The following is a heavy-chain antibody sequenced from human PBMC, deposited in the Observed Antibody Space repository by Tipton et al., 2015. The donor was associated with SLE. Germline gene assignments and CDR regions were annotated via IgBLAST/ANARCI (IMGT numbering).Heavy chain of an antibody. CDR2: IYYSGST. V-gene: IGHV4-59*08. D-gene: IGHD5-24*01. J-gene: IGHJ3*01. CDR1: GGSISSYY. Sequence: TLSLTCTVSGGSISSYYWSWIRQPPGKGLEWIGYIYYSGSTNYNPSLKSRVTISVDTSKNQFSLRLTSVTAADTALYYCGRARVGMGYVFDVWGQGTMVTVSS. CDR3: GRARVGMGYVFDV.